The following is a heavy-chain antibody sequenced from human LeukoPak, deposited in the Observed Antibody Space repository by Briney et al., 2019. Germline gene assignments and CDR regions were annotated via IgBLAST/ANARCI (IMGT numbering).Heavy chain of an antibody. V-gene: IGHV4-30-4*07. CDR2: IYYSGST. J-gene: IGHJ5*02. CDR3: ARVILERVMYNWFDP. D-gene: IGHD1-1*01. CDR1: GGSISSGGYS. Sequence: NPSETLSLTCAVSGGSISSGGYSWSWIRQPPGKGLEWIGYIYYSGSTYYNPSLKSRVTISVDTSKNQFSLKLSSVTAADTAVYYCARVILERVMYNWFDPWGQGTLVTVSS.